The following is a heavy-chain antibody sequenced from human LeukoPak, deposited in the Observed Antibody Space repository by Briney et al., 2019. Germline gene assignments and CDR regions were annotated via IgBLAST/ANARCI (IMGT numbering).Heavy chain of an antibody. D-gene: IGHD6-6*01. CDR1: GFTFSSYS. CDR3: AREVIAARRGFYFDY. J-gene: IGHJ4*02. V-gene: IGHV3-48*01. Sequence: PGGSLRLSCAASGFTFSSYSMNWVRQAPGKGLEWVSYISSSSSTIYYADSVKGRFTISRDNAKNSLYLQMNSLRAEDTAVYYCAREVIAARRGFYFDYWGQGTLVTVSS. CDR2: ISSSSSTI.